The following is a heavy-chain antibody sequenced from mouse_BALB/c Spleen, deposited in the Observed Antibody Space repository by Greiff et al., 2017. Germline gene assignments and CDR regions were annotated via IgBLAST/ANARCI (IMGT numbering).Heavy chain of an antibody. D-gene: IGHD1-1*01. V-gene: IGHV14-3*02. J-gene: IGHJ4*01. Sequence: EVKLMESGAELVKPGASVKLSCTASGFNIKDTYMHWVKQRPEQGLEWIGRIDPANGNTKYDPKFQGKATITADTSSNTAYLQLSSLTSEDTAVYYCAYYGSSYRYAMDYWGQGTSVTVSS. CDR2: IDPANGNT. CDR3: AYYGSSYRYAMDY. CDR1: GFNIKDTY.